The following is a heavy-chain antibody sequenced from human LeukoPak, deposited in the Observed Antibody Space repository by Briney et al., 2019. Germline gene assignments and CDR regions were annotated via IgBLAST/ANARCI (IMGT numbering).Heavy chain of an antibody. CDR2: IYWNDDE. V-gene: IGHV2-5*01. Sequence: SGPTLVNPTQTLTLICTFSGFSLSTSGVGVGWIRQPPGKALEWLALIYWNDDERYNPSLKSRLTITKDTSRNQVVLAMTNMDPVDTATYYCAHSHQTHWGQGTLVAVSS. J-gene: IGHJ4*02. CDR3: AHSHQTH. D-gene: IGHD2-2*01. CDR1: GFSLSTSGVG.